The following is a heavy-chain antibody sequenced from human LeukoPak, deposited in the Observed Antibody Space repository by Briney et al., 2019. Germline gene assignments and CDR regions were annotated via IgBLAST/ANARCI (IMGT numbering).Heavy chain of an antibody. Sequence: PGGSLRLSCAASGFTFSSYSMNWVRQAPGKGLEWVSSISSSSSYIYYADSVKGRFTISRDNAKNSLYLRMNSLRAEDTAVYYCASGGYCSSTSCYEPYYYYGMDVWGKGTTVTVSS. D-gene: IGHD2-2*01. CDR3: ASGGYCSSTSCYEPYYYYGMDV. V-gene: IGHV3-21*01. CDR1: GFTFSSYS. J-gene: IGHJ6*04. CDR2: ISSSSSYI.